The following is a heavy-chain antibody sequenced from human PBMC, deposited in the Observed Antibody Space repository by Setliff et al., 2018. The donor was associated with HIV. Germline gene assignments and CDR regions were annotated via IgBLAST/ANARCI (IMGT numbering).Heavy chain of an antibody. D-gene: IGHD3-9*01. CDR3: ARGVPVLRYFDWLSRLGY. Sequence: ASVEGSCKASGYTFTSYYMNWVRQAPGQGLEWMGIINPSGGSSTYAQKFQGRVAMTRDTSTSTVYMELSSLRSEDTAVYYCARGVPVLRYFDWLSRLGYWGQGTLVTVSS. J-gene: IGHJ4*02. CDR1: GYTFTSYY. V-gene: IGHV1-46*01. CDR2: INPSGGSS.